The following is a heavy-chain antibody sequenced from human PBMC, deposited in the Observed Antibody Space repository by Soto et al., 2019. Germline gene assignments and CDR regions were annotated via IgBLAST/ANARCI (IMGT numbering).Heavy chain of an antibody. V-gene: IGHV3-30*18. CDR1: GFTFSSYG. D-gene: IGHD3-22*01. CDR2: ISHDGSKT. Sequence: GGSLRLSCAASGFTFSSYGIHWVRQAPGKGLEWVAVISHDGSKTNYADSVKGRFTISRDNSKDTVYLQMNSLRAEDTAVYYCAKDTYYYSSSAYYVFDSWGQGT. J-gene: IGHJ4*02. CDR3: AKDTYYYSSSAYYVFDS.